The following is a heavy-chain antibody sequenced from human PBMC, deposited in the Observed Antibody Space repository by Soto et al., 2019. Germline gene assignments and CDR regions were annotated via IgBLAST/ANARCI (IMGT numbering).Heavy chain of an antibody. J-gene: IGHJ4*02. V-gene: IGHV4-39*01. D-gene: IGHD6-19*01. CDR1: GGSISSSSYY. Sequence: QLQLQESGPGLVKPSETLSLTCTVSGGSISSSSYYWGWIRQPPGKGLEWIGSIYYSGSTYYNPSLKSRVTISVDTSKNQFSLKLSSVTAADTAVYYCARQGIAVALDYWGQGTLVTVSS. CDR2: IYYSGST. CDR3: ARQGIAVALDY.